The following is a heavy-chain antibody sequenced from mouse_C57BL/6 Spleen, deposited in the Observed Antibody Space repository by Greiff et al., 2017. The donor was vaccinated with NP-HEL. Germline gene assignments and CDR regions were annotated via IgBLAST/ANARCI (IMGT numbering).Heavy chain of an antibody. CDR2: INPSKGGT. V-gene: IGHV1-53*01. CDR3: ARLGATVVG. Sequence: QVQLQQPGTELVKPGASVKLSCKASGYTFTGYWIHWVKQRPGQGLEWIGNINPSKGGTNYNEKFKSKATLTVDKSSSTAYMQSSSLTSEDAAVYYCARLGATVVGWGRGTLVTVSA. D-gene: IGHD1-1*02. CDR1: GYTFTGYW. J-gene: IGHJ3*01.